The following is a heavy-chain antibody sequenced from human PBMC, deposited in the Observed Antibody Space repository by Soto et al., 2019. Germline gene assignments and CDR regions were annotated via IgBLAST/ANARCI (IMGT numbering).Heavy chain of an antibody. J-gene: IGHJ5*02. Sequence: ASVKVSCKASGYTFTGYYMHWVRQAPGQGLEWMGWINPNSGGTNYAQKFQGWVTMTRDTSISTAYMELSRLRSDGTAVYYCARGGGARGNSGSYFGNAWGQGTLVTVSS. CDR2: INPNSGGT. V-gene: IGHV1-2*04. CDR1: GYTFTGYY. CDR3: ARGGGARGNSGSYFGNA. D-gene: IGHD1-26*01.